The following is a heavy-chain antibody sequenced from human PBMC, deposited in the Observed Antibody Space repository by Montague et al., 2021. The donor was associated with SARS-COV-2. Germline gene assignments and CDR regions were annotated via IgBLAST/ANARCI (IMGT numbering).Heavy chain of an antibody. Sequence: PALVKPTQTLTLTCTFSGFSLSTSGMCMTWIRQPPGKALEWLARIDWDGDKYYNTSLKSRLTISKDTSKNLVVPTMTNMDPVDTATYYCARGPSDTYYYNGMDVWGQGTTVTVSS. CDR1: GFSLSTSGMC. J-gene: IGHJ6*02. V-gene: IGHV2-70*11. CDR3: ARGPSDTYYYNGMDV. CDR2: IDWDGDK.